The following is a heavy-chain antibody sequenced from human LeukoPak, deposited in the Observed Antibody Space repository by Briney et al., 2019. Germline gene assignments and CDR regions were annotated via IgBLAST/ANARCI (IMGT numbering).Heavy chain of an antibody. CDR2: ISSSGSTI. V-gene: IGHV3-11*04. CDR1: GFTFSDYY. J-gene: IGHJ3*02. CDR3: ARALPYYYDSSGPHKGDDAFDI. D-gene: IGHD3-22*01. Sequence: GGSLRLSCAASGFTFSDYYMSWIRQAPGKGLEWVSYISSSGSTIYYADSVKGRLTISRDNAKNSLYLQMNSLRAEDTAVYYCARALPYYYDSSGPHKGDDAFDIWGQGTMVTVSS.